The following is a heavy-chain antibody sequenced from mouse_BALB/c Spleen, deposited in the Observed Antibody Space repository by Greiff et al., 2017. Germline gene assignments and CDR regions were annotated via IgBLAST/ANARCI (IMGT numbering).Heavy chain of an antibody. CDR1: GFNIKDTY. Sequence: EVKLLESGAELVKPGASVKLSCTASGFNIKDTYMHWVKQRPEQGLEWIGRIDPANGNTKYDPKFQGKATITADTSSNTAYLQLSSLTSEDTAVYYCARFYSHYFDYWGQGTTLTVSS. V-gene: IGHV14-3*02. D-gene: IGHD2-1*01. CDR2: IDPANGNT. CDR3: ARFYSHYFDY. J-gene: IGHJ2*01.